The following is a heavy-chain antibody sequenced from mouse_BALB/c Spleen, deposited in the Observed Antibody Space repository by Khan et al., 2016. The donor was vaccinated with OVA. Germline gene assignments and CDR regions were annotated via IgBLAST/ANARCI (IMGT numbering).Heavy chain of an antibody. J-gene: IGHJ3*01. CDR3: AREWAAWFPY. V-gene: IGHV1-77*01. CDR2: IYPGSDNT. Sequence: QVQLQQSGAELARPGASVKLSCKASGYTFTDYNINWMRQRTGQGLEWIGEIYPGSDNTYYNEKFKGKATLTADKSSSTAYMQLSSLTSEDSAVYCWAREWAAWFPYWGQGTLVTVSA. CDR1: GYTFTDYN.